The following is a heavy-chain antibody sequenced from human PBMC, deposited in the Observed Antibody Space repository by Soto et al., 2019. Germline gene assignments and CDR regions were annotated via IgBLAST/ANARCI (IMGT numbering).Heavy chain of an antibody. CDR1: GVSFIAYV. J-gene: IGHJ6*02. Sequence: PAGTXSLTCAVNGVSFIAYVLSWVRQTPAKGLEWIGEINHSGSTNYNPSLESRVTFSVDTSKKHFSLNLTSVTAADGAVYYCARGGGWHVKYNGGQGTSYDMDVWGQGTTVTVSS. D-gene: IGHD2-8*01. CDR3: ARGGGWHVKYNGGQGTSYDMDV. CDR2: INHSGST. V-gene: IGHV4-34*01.